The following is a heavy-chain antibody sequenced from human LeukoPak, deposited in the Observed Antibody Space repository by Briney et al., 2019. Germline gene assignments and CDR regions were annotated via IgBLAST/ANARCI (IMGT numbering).Heavy chain of an antibody. V-gene: IGHV3-13*01. CDR3: AKDWECDSSGYYIY. CDR1: AFAFSTYD. J-gene: IGHJ4*02. CDR2: IGIAGDT. Sequence: PGGSLRLSCAAPAFAFSTYDMHWVRQTTGKGLEWVSAIGIAGDTYYAGSVKGRFTISRENAKNSLYLQMHSLRAEDTAVYYCAKDWECDSSGYYIYWGQGTLVTVSS. D-gene: IGHD3-22*01.